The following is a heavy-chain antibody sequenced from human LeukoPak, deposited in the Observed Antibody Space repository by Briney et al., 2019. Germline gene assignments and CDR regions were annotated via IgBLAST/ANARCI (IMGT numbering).Heavy chain of an antibody. D-gene: IGHD3-22*01. V-gene: IGHV4-59*01. J-gene: IGHJ4*02. Sequence: SETQSLTCTISGGPISGYYWNWIRQSPGKGLEWIGYIYYSGNTNYNPSLKSRVTISIDTSKNQFSLNLSSVTAADTAVYYCARGLITYYYDSSDYPLYYFDSWGQGTLVTVSS. CDR1: GGPISGYY. CDR3: ARGLITYYYDSSDYPLYYFDS. CDR2: IYYSGNT.